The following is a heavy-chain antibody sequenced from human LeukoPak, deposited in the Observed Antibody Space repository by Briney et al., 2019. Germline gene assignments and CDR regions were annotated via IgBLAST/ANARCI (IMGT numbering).Heavy chain of an antibody. Sequence: GGSLRLSCAASGFTFSDYYMSWIRQAPGKGLEWVSYISSSGSTIYYADSVKGRFTISRDNAKNSLYLQMNSPRAEDTAVYCCARGSYSSSLVYFDYWGQGTLVTVSS. D-gene: IGHD6-6*01. J-gene: IGHJ4*02. CDR1: GFTFSDYY. CDR3: ARGSYSSSLVYFDY. V-gene: IGHV3-11*01. CDR2: ISSSGSTI.